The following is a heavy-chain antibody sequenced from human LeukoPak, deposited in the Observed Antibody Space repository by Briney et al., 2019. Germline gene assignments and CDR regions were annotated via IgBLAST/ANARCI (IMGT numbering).Heavy chain of an antibody. CDR3: ARARSPVSEFDP. Sequence: SETLSLTCTVSGGSISSSSYYWGWIRQPPGKGLEWIGSIYYSGSTYYNPSLKSRVTISVDTSKNQFSLKLSSVTAADTAVYYCARARSPVSEFDPWGQGTLVTVSS. CDR1: GGSISSSSYY. D-gene: IGHD3-16*01. CDR2: IYYSGST. J-gene: IGHJ5*02. V-gene: IGHV4-39*07.